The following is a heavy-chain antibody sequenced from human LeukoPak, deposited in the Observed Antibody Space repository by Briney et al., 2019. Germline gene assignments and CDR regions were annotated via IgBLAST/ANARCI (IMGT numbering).Heavy chain of an antibody. D-gene: IGHD5-12*01. CDR2: INHSGST. CDR3: AREVESGYAET. CDR1: GGSFSGYY. Sequence: PSETLSLTCAVYGGSFSGYYWSWIRQPPGKGLEWIGEINHSGSTNYNPSLKSRVTISVDKSKNQFSLKLSPVTAADTAVYYCAREVESGYAETWGQGTLVTVSS. J-gene: IGHJ4*02. V-gene: IGHV4-34*01.